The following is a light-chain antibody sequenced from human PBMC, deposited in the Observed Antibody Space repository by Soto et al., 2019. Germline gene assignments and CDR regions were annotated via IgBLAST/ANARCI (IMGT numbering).Light chain of an antibody. CDR2: GAS. J-gene: IGKJ1*01. V-gene: IGKV3-20*01. CDR1: QSVSSTS. Sequence: EPVLTQSPGPLSLSPVVAATTSCTSSQSVSSTSLAWYQQKPGQAPSLLIYGASSRATGIPERFSGSGSGTDFTLTISRLEPEDFAVYYWHQYGSSPRTFGQGTKGGYQ. CDR3: HQYGSSPRT.